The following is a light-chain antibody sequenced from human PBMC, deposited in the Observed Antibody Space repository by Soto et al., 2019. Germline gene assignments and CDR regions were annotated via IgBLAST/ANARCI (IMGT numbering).Light chain of an antibody. Sequence: QSVLTQPASVSGSPGQSITISCTGTNSDVGGYDSVSWYQQHPGKAPKLIIFDVSHRPSGISDRFSGSKSGNTASLTISGLHAEDEADYHCSSFTSSTTLVLFGGGTKVTVL. J-gene: IGLJ2*01. V-gene: IGLV2-14*03. CDR2: DVS. CDR3: SSFTSSTTLVL. CDR1: NSDVGGYDS.